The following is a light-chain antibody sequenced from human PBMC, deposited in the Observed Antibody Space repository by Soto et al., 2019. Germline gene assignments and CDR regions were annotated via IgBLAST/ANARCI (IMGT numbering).Light chain of an antibody. V-gene: IGKV3-15*01. CDR1: QSISIT. CDR2: GAS. CDR3: QQYNNWPRT. Sequence: EIVMTQSPATLSVSPGERATLSCRASQSISITLAWYQQKPGQAPRLLIYGASTRATDIPARFSGSGSGTEFTLTISGLQSEAFAVYYWQQYNNWPRTFGGGTKVEI. J-gene: IGKJ4*01.